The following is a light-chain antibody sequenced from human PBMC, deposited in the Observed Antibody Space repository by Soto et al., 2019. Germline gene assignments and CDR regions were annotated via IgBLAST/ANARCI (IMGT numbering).Light chain of an antibody. Sequence: DIQMTQSPSSLSASVGDTVTITCQASQDITNHLNWYQQKPGKAPNLLIYDASHLETGVPSRFSGSGSGTYFTLTISRLQPEDSATYYCQKYDDVPRFGPGTKVDF. CDR1: QDITNH. CDR2: DAS. CDR3: QKYDDVPR. J-gene: IGKJ3*01. V-gene: IGKV1-33*01.